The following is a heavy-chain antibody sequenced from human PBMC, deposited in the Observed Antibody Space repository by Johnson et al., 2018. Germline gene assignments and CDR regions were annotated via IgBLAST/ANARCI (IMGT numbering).Heavy chain of an antibody. J-gene: IGHJ6*03. D-gene: IGHD5-12*01. CDR1: GFTFDDYA. CDR3: ARDATDSGYEDSYYYYMDV. CDR2: ISWNSGSI. V-gene: IGHV3-9*01. Sequence: VQLVQSGGGLVQPGRSLRLSCAASGFTFDDYAMHWVRQAPGKGLEWVSGISWNSGSIGYADSVKGRFTISRDNAKNSLYLQMNSLRAEDTALYYCARDATDSGYEDSYYYYMDVWGKGTTVTVSS.